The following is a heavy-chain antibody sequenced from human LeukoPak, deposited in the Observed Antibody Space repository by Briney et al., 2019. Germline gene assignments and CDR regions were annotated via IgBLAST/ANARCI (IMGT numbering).Heavy chain of an antibody. V-gene: IGHV3-30*14. CDR3: ARRGYNYGYDF. D-gene: IGHD5-18*01. CDR2: ISYDGSNE. CDR1: GFTFSYYT. J-gene: IGHJ4*02. Sequence: GGSLRLSCAASGFTFSYYTMHWVRQAPGKGLEWVAVISYDGSNEYYADSVKGRFTISRDNSKNTLYLQMGSLRAEDMAMYYCARRGYNYGYDFWGQGTLVTVSS.